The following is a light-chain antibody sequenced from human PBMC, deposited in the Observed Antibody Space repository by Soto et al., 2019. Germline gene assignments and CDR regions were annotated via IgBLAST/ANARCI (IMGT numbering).Light chain of an antibody. V-gene: IGKV3D-20*02. CDR2: GAS. CDR3: QQRSNWFLT. J-gene: IGKJ4*01. CDR1: QRVSARY. Sequence: IVLTQSPVTLSLSAADRSTLSCMASQRVSARYLAWYHQKPGQAPRLLIFGASDRATGIPDRFSGSGSGTDFTLTISSLEPEDFAVYYCQQRSNWFLTFGGGTRWIS.